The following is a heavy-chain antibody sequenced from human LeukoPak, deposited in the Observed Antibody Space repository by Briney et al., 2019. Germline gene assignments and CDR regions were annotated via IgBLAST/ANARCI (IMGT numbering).Heavy chain of an antibody. CDR2: ISAYNGNT. CDR3: ARDPLNYYDSSGCYNH. J-gene: IGHJ5*02. CDR1: GYTFTSYG. Sequence: ASVTVSCKASGYTFTSYGINWVRQAPGQGLEWMGWISAYNGNTNYAQKLQGRVTMTTDTSTSTAYMELRSLRSDDTTVYYCARDPLNYYDSSGCYNHWGQGTLVTVSS. V-gene: IGHV1-18*01. D-gene: IGHD3-22*01.